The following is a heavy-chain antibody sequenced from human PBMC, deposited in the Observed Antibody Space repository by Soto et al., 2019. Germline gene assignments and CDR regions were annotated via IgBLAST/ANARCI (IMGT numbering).Heavy chain of an antibody. CDR3: VHRRDGYNSAFFDY. D-gene: IGHD5-12*01. V-gene: IGHV1-69*13. CDR1: GGTFSSYA. CDR2: IIRIFHTP. J-gene: IGHJ4*02. Sequence: SVKVSCKASGGTFSSYAFSWVRQAPGQGLEWMGGIIRIFHTPTYAQKFQGRVTITADESTSTAYMELITLRSDDTAVYYCVHRRDGYNSAFFDYWGQGTLVTVSS.